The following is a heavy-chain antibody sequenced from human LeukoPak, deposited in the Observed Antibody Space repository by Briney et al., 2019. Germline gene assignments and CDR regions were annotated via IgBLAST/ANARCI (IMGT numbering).Heavy chain of an antibody. CDR3: ASGSSWYDYYYYGMDV. CDR1: GFTFSSYA. J-gene: IGHJ6*02. D-gene: IGHD6-13*01. V-gene: IGHV3-23*01. CDR2: ISGSGGST. Sequence: GGSLRLSCAASGFTFSSYAMSWVRQAPGKGLEWVSAISGSGGSTYYADSVKGRFTISRDNSKNTLYLQMNSLRAEDTAVYYCASGSSWYDYYYYGMDVWGQGTTVTVSS.